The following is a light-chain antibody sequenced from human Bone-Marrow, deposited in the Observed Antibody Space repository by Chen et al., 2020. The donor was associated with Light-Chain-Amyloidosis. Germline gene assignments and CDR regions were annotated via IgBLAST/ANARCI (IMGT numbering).Light chain of an antibody. CDR2: DNN. CDR3: AAWDDSLHGPV. J-gene: IGLJ3*02. Sequence: SVMTQPPSASGPPGQSVIISCSGGSSNVGGNSVNWYQQFPGAAPRLLIYDNNQRPSGVPDRFSASKTGTSASLAIRGLQSDDEADYYCAAWDDSLHGPVFGGGTKLTVL. V-gene: IGLV1-44*01. CDR1: SSNVGGNS.